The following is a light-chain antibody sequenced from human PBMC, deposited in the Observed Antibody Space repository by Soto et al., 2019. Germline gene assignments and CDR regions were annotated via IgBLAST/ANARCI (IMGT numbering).Light chain of an antibody. J-gene: IGKJ5*01. CDR3: QYYSSSLSIT. V-gene: IGKV3-20*01. CDR2: GAS. CDR1: QSVRSTY. Sequence: EIVLTQSPGILSLSPGERATLSCRASQSVRSTYLAWYQQKPGQAPRLLIHGASSRATGIPDRFSGSGSGTDVTLTISRLEPEDFAVYYCQYYSSSLSITFGQGTRLDIE.